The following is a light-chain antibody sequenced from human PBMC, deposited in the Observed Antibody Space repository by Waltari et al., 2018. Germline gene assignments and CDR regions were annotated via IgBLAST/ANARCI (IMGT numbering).Light chain of an antibody. CDR1: SSDVGVYNY. Sequence: QSALTQPASVSGSPGQSITISCTGTSSDVGVYNYVSWYQQHPGKAPKLMIYAVSNRPSGFSNRFSGSKAGNTASLTISGLQAEDEADYYCSSYTSSSTRVFGGGTKLTVL. V-gene: IGLV2-14*03. CDR3: SSYTSSSTRV. J-gene: IGLJ3*02. CDR2: AVS.